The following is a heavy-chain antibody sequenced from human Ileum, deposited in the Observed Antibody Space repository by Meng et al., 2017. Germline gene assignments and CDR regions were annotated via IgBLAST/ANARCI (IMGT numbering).Heavy chain of an antibody. Sequence: QVQLVQSGPEVKKPGASVTVSCKVSGCIFSIYDINWVRQAPGQGLEWMGWMNPNSGNTGFAQKFQDRITMTRDTSINTAYMELSSLTSEDTAVYYCARRTQSTGTALGYWGQGTLVTVSS. J-gene: IGHJ4*02. V-gene: IGHV1-8*01. CDR2: MNPNSGNT. D-gene: IGHD1-1*01. CDR1: GCIFSIYD. CDR3: ARRTQSTGTALGY.